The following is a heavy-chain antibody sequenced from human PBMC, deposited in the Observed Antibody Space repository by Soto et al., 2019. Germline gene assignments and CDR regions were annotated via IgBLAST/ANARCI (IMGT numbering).Heavy chain of an antibody. J-gene: IGHJ4*02. CDR3: ATSFPETYSSPSFGFDY. CDR1: GYTLTELS. D-gene: IGHD6-6*01. CDR2: FDPEDGET. Sequence: ASVKVSCKVSGYTLTELSMHWVRQAPGKGLEWMGGFDPEDGETIYAQKFQGRVTMTEDTSTDTAYMELSSLRSEDTAVYYCATSFPETYSSPSFGFDYWGQGTLVTVSS. V-gene: IGHV1-24*01.